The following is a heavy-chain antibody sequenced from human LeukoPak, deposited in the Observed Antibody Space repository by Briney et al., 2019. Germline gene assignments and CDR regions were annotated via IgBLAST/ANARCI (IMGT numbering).Heavy chain of an antibody. CDR2: IYHSGST. CDR1: GYSISSPYY. J-gene: IGHJ6*03. CDR3: VSLAPRRRFYSYYYMDV. Sequence: SEALSLTCAVSGYSISSPYYWGWIRRPPGRGLEWIGSIYHSGSTYYNPSLKSRVTISVDTSKNKFSLKLTSVTAADTAVYYCVSLAPRRRFYSYYYMDVWGKGTTVTVSS. D-gene: IGHD3-16*01. V-gene: IGHV4-38-2*01.